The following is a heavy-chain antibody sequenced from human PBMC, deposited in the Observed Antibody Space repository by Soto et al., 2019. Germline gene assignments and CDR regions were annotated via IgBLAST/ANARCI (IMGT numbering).Heavy chain of an antibody. D-gene: IGHD3-22*01. J-gene: IGHJ1*01. CDR3: AREDESSGYAGTFQH. V-gene: IGHV3-30-3*01. CDR1: GFTFSSYV. Sequence: PGGSLRLSCAASGFTFSSYVFHWVRQTPGKGLEWVGLISHDGNKHYADSVKDRFTISRDNSKNGLHLEVNSLRVEDTALYYCAREDESSGYAGTFQHWGQGTLVTVSS. CDR2: ISHDGNK.